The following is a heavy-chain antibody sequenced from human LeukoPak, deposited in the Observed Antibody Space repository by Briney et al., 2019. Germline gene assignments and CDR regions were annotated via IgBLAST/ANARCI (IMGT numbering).Heavy chain of an antibody. CDR2: ISYDGTNK. CDR1: GFIFSTYA. CDR3: ARTYYYDSSGYYFDY. J-gene: IGHJ4*02. D-gene: IGHD3-22*01. V-gene: IGHV3-30*14. Sequence: GGSLILSCAASGFIFSTYAMHWVCQAPGKGLEWVAVISYDGTNKYYADSVKGRFTISRDNSKNTMYLQMNSLRAEDTAVYYCARTYYYDSSGYYFDYWGQGTLVTVSS.